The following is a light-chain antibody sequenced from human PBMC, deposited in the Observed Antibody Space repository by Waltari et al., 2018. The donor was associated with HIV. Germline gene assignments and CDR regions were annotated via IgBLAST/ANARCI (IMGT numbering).Light chain of an antibody. CDR1: ALPTHS. V-gene: IGLV3-25*03. CDR3: QSADDTGTSIV. J-gene: IGLJ2*01. CDR2: KDI. Sequence: YELTQPPSVSASPGQTARITCSGDALPTHSGYWYQQKPGQAPVLIIHKDIERPSEIPERFSGSTSGTTVTLTISGVQAEDEADYYCQSADDTGTSIVFGGGTKLTVL.